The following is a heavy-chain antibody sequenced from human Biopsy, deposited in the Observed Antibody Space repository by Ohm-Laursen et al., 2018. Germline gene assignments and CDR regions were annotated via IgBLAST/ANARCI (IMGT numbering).Heavy chain of an antibody. J-gene: IGHJ4*02. CDR2: MTPKTGKT. V-gene: IGHV1-8*01. CDR3: ARGGYDYDN. Sequence: SSVKVSCNASGYTFTDYDINWVRQASGQGLEWVGWMTPKTGKTGYTQKLQGRLTMTRDTSTSTAYMELSSLRSEDTAIYYCARGGYDYDNWGPGTLVTVSS. D-gene: IGHD5-12*01. CDR1: GYTFTDYD.